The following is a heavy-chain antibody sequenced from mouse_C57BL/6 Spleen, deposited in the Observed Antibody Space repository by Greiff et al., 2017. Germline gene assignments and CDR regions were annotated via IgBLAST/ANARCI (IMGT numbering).Heavy chain of an antibody. CDR3: ARDRTPYAMDY. Sequence: EVHLVESEGGLVQPGSSMKLSCTASGFTFSDYYMAWVRQVPEKGLEWVANINYDGSSTYYLDSLKSRFIISRDNAKNILYLQMSSLKSEDTATYYCARDRTPYAMDYWGQGTSVTVSS. J-gene: IGHJ4*01. CDR1: GFTFSDYY. V-gene: IGHV5-16*01. CDR2: INYDGSST.